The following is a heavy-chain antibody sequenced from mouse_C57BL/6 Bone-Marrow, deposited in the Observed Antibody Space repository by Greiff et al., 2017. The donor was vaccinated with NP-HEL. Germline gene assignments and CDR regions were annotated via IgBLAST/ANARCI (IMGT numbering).Heavy chain of an antibody. V-gene: IGHV1-53*01. Sequence: QVQLQQPGTELVKPGTSVKLSCKSSGYTFTSYWMHWVKQRPGQGLEWIGNINPSNGGTNYNEKFKSKAALTVDKSSSTAYMQLSSLTSEDSAVYYCAREDYGHWYFDVWGTGTTVTVSS. CDR1: GYTFTSYW. CDR2: INPSNGGT. J-gene: IGHJ1*03. CDR3: AREDYGHWYFDV. D-gene: IGHD1-1*02.